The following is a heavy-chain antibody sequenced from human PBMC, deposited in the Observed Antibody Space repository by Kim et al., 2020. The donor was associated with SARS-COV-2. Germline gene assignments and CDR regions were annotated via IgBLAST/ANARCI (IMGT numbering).Heavy chain of an antibody. J-gene: IGHJ2*01. V-gene: IGHV4-34*01. CDR1: GGSFSGYY. CDR3: AIVDGYKADSWYFDL. CDR2: INHSGST. Sequence: SETLSLTCAVYGGSFSGYYWSWIRQPPGKGLEWIGEINHSGSTNYNPSLKSRVTISVDTSKNQFSLKLSSVTAADTAVYYCAIVDGYKADSWYFDLWGRGTLVTVSS. D-gene: IGHD5-12*01.